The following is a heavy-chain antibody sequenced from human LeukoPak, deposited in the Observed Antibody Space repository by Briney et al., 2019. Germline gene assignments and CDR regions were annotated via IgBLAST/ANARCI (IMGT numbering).Heavy chain of an antibody. Sequence: PGGSLRLSCATSGFTFSRYSMTWVRQAPGKGPEWLSYIDGSSSTIYYADSVKGRFTISRDNGKNSLYLQMNSLRAEDTAVYYCARVSGLGSYYDSSGYPDYWGQGTLVTVSS. J-gene: IGHJ4*02. V-gene: IGHV3-48*01. CDR1: GFTFSRYS. CDR3: ARVSGLGSYYDSSGYPDY. CDR2: IDGSSSTI. D-gene: IGHD3-22*01.